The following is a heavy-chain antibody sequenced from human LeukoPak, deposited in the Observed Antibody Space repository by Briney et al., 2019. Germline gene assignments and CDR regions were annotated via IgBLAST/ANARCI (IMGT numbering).Heavy chain of an antibody. J-gene: IGHJ4*02. V-gene: IGHV3-23*01. CDR3: AKGPNGDSNYFFDY. D-gene: IGHD4-11*01. CDR2: ITSDGGST. CDR1: GFTFGSYA. Sequence: GGSLRLSCAVSGFTFGSYAMSWVRQAPEKGLEWVSVITSDGGSTHYAASVKGRFTVTRDNSKNTLYLQMNSLRAEDTAVYYCAKGPNGDSNYFFDYWGQGTLVTVSS.